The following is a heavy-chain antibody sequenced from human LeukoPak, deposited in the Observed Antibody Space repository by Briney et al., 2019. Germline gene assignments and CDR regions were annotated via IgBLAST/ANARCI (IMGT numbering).Heavy chain of an antibody. D-gene: IGHD3-10*01. J-gene: IGHJ4*02. CDR3: ARVFNYYGSGSYASDY. V-gene: IGHV4-34*01. Sequence: SETLSLTCAVYGGSFSGYYWSWIRQPPGKGLEWIGEINHSGSTNYNPSLKSRVTISVDTSKNQFSLKLSSVTAADTAVYYCARVFNYYGSGSYASDYGGQGTLVTVSS. CDR1: GGSFSGYY. CDR2: INHSGST.